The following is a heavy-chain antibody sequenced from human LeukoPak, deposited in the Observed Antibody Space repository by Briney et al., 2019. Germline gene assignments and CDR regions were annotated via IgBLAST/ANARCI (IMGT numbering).Heavy chain of an antibody. V-gene: IGHV3-9*01. J-gene: IGHJ4*02. CDR3: AKDIIYDFWSGIDY. CDR2: ISWNSGSI. CDR1: GFTFDDYA. D-gene: IGHD3-3*01. Sequence: GGSLRLSCAASGFTFDDYAMHWVRQAPGKGLEWVSGISWNSGSIGYADSVKGRFTISRDNAKNSLYLQMNSLRAEDTALYYCAKDIIYDFWSGIDYWGQGTLVTVSS.